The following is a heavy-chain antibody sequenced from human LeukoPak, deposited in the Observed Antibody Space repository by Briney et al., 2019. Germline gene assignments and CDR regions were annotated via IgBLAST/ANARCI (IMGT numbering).Heavy chain of an antibody. CDR3: ARGSSYGDYDDAFDI. D-gene: IGHD4-17*01. Sequence: GGSLRLSCAASGFTFSSYGMHWVRQAPGKGLEWVAVIWYDGSNKYYADSVKGRFTISRDNSKNTLYLQMHSLRAEDTAVYYCARGSSYGDYDDAFDIWGQGTMVTVSS. CDR2: IWYDGSNK. CDR1: GFTFSSYG. V-gene: IGHV3-33*01. J-gene: IGHJ3*02.